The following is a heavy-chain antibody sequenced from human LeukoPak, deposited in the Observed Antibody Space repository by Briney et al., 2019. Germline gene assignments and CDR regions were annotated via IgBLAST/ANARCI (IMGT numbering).Heavy chain of an antibody. CDR1: GGSISSSSYY. V-gene: IGHV4-39*01. J-gene: IGHJ4*02. D-gene: IGHD1-14*01. Sequence: SETLSLTCTVSGGSISSSSYYWGWIRQPPGKGLEWIGSIYYSGSTYYNPSLKSRVTISVDTSKNQFSLKLSSVTAADTAVYYCARHNNRVIAKQFDYWGQGTLVTVSS. CDR3: ARHNNRVIAKQFDY. CDR2: IYYSGST.